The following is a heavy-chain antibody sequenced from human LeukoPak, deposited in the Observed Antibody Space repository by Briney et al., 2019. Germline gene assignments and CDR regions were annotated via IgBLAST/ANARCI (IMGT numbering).Heavy chain of an antibody. CDR2: INPNSGDT. CDR3: ARDTVAQSRTGFDS. D-gene: IGHD2-8*02. J-gene: IGHJ4*02. Sequence: ASVKVSCKASGYTFTDYYIHWVRQAPGQGLEWMGWINPNSGDTDYAQNFQGRVTLTRDNSITKAYMEVSGLRADDTAVYSCARDTVAQSRTGFDSWGQGTLVSVSS. V-gene: IGHV1-2*02. CDR1: GYTFTDYY.